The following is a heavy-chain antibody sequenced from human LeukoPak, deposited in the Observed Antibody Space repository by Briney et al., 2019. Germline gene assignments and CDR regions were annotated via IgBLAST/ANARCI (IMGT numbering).Heavy chain of an antibody. V-gene: IGHV3-21*01. J-gene: IGHJ3*02. CDR3: VSGNDPDYVWGTYRLDAFDI. CDR2: ISSSGTYI. Sequence: PGGSLRLSCAASGYTFSDYSVNWVRQVPGKGLEWVSSISSSGTYIYYADSVKGRFTISRDSAKNSLFLQMNSLRAEDTAVYYCVSGNDPDYVWGTYRLDAFDIWGEGAMVIVSS. D-gene: IGHD3-16*02. CDR1: GYTFSDYS.